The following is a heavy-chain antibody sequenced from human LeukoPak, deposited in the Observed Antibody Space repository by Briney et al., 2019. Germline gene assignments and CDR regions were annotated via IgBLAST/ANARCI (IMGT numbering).Heavy chain of an antibody. J-gene: IGHJ4*02. D-gene: IGHD4-17*01. Sequence: GGSLRLSCAASGFTFSSYWMSWVRQAPGKGLEWVANIKQDGSEKYYVDSVKGRFTISRDNAKNSLYLQMNSLRAEDTAVYYCARDPDYGGYEWDYWGQGTLVTVSS. CDR1: GFTFSSYW. CDR3: ARDPDYGGYEWDY. V-gene: IGHV3-7*01. CDR2: IKQDGSEK.